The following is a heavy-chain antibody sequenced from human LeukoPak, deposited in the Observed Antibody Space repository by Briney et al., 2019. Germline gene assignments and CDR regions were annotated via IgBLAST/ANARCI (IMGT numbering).Heavy chain of an antibody. J-gene: IGHJ5*02. D-gene: IGHD2-2*01. Sequence: GGSLRLSCPASGFTFSDYYMSWIRQAPGKGLEWVSYISSSGSTIYYADSVKGRFTISRDNAKNSLYLQMNSLRAEDTAVYYCARVKYQLLLEWFDPWGQGTLVTVSS. CDR1: GFTFSDYY. CDR2: ISSSGSTI. CDR3: ARVKYQLLLEWFDP. V-gene: IGHV3-11*04.